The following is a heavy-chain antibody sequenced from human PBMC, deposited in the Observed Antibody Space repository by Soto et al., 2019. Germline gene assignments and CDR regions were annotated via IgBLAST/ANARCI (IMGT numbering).Heavy chain of an antibody. J-gene: IGHJ6*03. Sequence: EVQLLESGGGLVQPGGSLRLSCAASGFTFSSYAMSWVRQAPGKGLEWVSAISGSGGSTYYADSVKGRFTISRDNSKNTLYLQMNSLRAEDTAVYYCAKIRNYDILTATYYYYYMDVWGKGTTVTVSS. V-gene: IGHV3-23*01. CDR3: AKIRNYDILTATYYYYYMDV. CDR2: ISGSGGST. CDR1: GFTFSSYA. D-gene: IGHD3-9*01.